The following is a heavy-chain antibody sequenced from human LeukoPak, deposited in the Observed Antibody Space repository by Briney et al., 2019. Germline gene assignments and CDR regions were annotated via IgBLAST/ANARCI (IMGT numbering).Heavy chain of an antibody. D-gene: IGHD6-19*01. V-gene: IGHV4-59*01. CDR1: GGSISSYY. Sequence: PSETLSLTCTVSGGSISSYYWSWLRQPPGKGLEWIGYIYYSGSTNYNPSLKSRVTISVDTSKNQFSLKLSSVTAADTAVYYCARDTGSGSIHFDYWGQGTLVTVSS. CDR3: ARDTGSGSIHFDY. J-gene: IGHJ4*02. CDR2: IYYSGST.